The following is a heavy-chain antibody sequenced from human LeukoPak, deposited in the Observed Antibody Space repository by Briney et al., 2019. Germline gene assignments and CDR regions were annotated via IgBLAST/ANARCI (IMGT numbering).Heavy chain of an antibody. V-gene: IGHV4-59*01. D-gene: IGHD6-19*01. CDR2: IYDTGST. J-gene: IGHJ4*02. CDR1: GDSISRYQ. CDR3: ARDSAWSYFDY. Sequence: SATLSHPCTVSGDSISRYQWTWIRRPPGKGLEWIGYIYDTGSTNHNPSLKSRVAISVDTSKNQFSLKLSSVTAADTAVYYCARDSAWSYFDYWGQGTLVTVSS.